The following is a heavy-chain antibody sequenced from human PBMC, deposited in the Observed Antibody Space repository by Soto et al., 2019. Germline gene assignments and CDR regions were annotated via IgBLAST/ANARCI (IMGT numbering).Heavy chain of an antibody. D-gene: IGHD2-8*01. Sequence: SCAASGFTFSSYSINWVRQAPGKGLEWVSGLSDSGGSIYYADSVKGRFTISRDNSMNTLYLQMNTLRAEDTAIYYCAKVSSSWYAGFFDLWGQGTLVTVSS. CDR1: GFTFSSYS. CDR2: LSDSGGSI. CDR3: AKVSSSWYAGFFDL. V-gene: IGHV3-23*01. J-gene: IGHJ4*02.